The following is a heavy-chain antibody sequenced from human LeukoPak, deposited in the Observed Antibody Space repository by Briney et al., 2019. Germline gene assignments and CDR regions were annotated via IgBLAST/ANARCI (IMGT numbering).Heavy chain of an antibody. CDR3: ARGTARIAVETFNY. Sequence: SETLSLTCAVYGGSFSGYYWSWIRQPPGKGLEWIGEINHSGSTNYNPSLKSRVTISVDTSKKQFSLKLSSVTAADTAVYYCARGTARIAVETFNYWGQGTLVTVSS. CDR2: INHSGST. D-gene: IGHD6-19*01. V-gene: IGHV4-34*01. J-gene: IGHJ4*02. CDR1: GGSFSGYY.